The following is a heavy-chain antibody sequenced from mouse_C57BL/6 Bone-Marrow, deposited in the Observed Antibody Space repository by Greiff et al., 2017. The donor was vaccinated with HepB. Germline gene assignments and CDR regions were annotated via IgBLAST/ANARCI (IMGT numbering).Heavy chain of an antibody. Sequence: EVMLVESGGGLVQPGGSLSLSCAASGFTFTDYYMSWVRQPPGKALEWLGFIRNKANGYTTEYSASVKGRFTISRDNSQSILYLQMNALRAEDSATYYCARYYYGSSSQYFDVWGTGTTVTVSS. CDR3: ARYYYGSSSQYFDV. V-gene: IGHV7-3*01. CDR1: GFTFTDYY. J-gene: IGHJ1*03. D-gene: IGHD1-1*01. CDR2: IRNKANGYTT.